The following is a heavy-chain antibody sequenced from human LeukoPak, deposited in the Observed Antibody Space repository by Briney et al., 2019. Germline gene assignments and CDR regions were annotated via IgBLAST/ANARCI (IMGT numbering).Heavy chain of an antibody. CDR1: GFTFSSYG. V-gene: IGHV3-30*02. J-gene: IGHJ3*02. CDR3: ARVVGGQWLVRGTHAFDI. CDR2: IRYDGSNK. D-gene: IGHD6-19*01. Sequence: GGSLRLSCAASGFTFSSYGMHWVRQAPGKGLEWVAFIRYDGSNKYYADSVKGRFTISRDNAKNSLYLQMNSLRAEDTAVYYCARVVGGQWLVRGTHAFDIWGQGTMVTVSS.